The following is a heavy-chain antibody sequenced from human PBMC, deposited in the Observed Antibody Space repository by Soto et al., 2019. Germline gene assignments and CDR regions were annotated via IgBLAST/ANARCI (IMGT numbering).Heavy chain of an antibody. CDR1: GLSFSNYY. D-gene: IGHD2-21*01. J-gene: IGHJ6*02. Sequence: XESLRLSCAACGLSFSNYYMSGIRKAPEKGLEWVSFISSSGGGSIYYADSVKGRFTISRDNAKNSLYLQMNSLRAEDTAVYYCARGATSYFYHYYYAMDVWGQGTTVTXSS. CDR2: ISSSGGGSI. CDR3: ARGATSYFYHYYYAMDV. V-gene: IGHV3-11*01.